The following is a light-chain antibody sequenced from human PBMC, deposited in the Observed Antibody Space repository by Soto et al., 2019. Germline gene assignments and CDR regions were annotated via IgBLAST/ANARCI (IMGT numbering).Light chain of an antibody. J-gene: IGLJ2*01. CDR1: SNDIGGYDY. CDR2: EVS. V-gene: IGLV2-8*02. Sequence: QSALTQPPSASRSPGQSVTISSAGTSNDIGGYDYVSWYQQHPGIAPKLMIFEVSRRPSGVPDRFSGSKSGNTASLTVSGLQAEDEADYYCSLYAGSNTSPVLFGGGTKLTVL. CDR3: SLYAGSNTSPVL.